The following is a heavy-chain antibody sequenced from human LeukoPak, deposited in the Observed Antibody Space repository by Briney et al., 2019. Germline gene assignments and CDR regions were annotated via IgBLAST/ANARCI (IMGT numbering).Heavy chain of an antibody. Sequence: SETLSLTCTVSGCSISSYLWSWIRQPPRKGLAWIGYIYYSGSTNYNPSLKSRVTISVDTSKNQFSLKLSSVTAADTAVYYCAREASSGAFDIWGQGTMVTVSS. CDR3: AREASSGAFDI. CDR1: GCSISSYL. CDR2: IYYSGST. J-gene: IGHJ3*02. V-gene: IGHV4-59*01. D-gene: IGHD3-22*01.